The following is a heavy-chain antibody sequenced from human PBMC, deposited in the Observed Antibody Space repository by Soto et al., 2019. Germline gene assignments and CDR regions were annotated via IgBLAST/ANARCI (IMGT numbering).Heavy chain of an antibody. Sequence: GASVKVSCKDSGGTFSSYAISWVRQAPVQGLEWMGWIIPIFGTANYAQKFQGRVTITADESTSTAYMELSSLRSEDTAVYYCARMAVATSGGYNLAYWGQGTLVTVSS. D-gene: IGHD5-12*01. CDR3: ARMAVATSGGYNLAY. V-gene: IGHV1-69*13. J-gene: IGHJ4*02. CDR1: GGTFSSYA. CDR2: IIPIFGTA.